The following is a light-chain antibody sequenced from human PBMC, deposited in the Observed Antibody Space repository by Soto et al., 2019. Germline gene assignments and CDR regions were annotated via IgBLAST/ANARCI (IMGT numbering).Light chain of an antibody. J-gene: IGKJ2*01. CDR2: AAS. CDR1: QSISTL. CDR3: QQSYSHTPT. Sequence: DIQMTQSPSPLSATVGDRVIISCRASQSISTLLNWYQQKPGKAPKLLIYAASSLQGGVPSRFSGSGSGTDFTLTISSLQPEDFATYYCQQSYSHTPTFGQGTKLEIK. V-gene: IGKV1-39*01.